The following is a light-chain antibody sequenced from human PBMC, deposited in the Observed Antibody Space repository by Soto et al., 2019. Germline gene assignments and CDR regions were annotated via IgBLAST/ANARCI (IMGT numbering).Light chain of an antibody. CDR1: SSNIGASYA. Sequence: QSVPTQPPSVSGAPGRRVSISCAGSSSNIGASYAVHWYQQLPGTAPKVVIYGSGNRPSAVPDRFSGSKSGTSASLAIAGLQAQDEADYYCQSYDSSLSGYVFGRGTKVTV. CDR2: GSG. V-gene: IGLV1-40*01. CDR3: QSYDSSLSGYV. J-gene: IGLJ1*01.